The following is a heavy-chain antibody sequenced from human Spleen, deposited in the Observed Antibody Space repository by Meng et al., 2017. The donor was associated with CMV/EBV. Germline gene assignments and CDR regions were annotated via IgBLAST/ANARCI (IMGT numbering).Heavy chain of an antibody. D-gene: IGHD1-26*01. CDR2: IYSGGSNT. CDR3: AKAGQRGVVGARYGMDV. Sequence: LSLTCAASGFTFDDYGMSWVRQAPGKGLEWVSVIYSGGSNTYYADSVNGRFTISRDNSKNTLYLQMNSLRAEDTAVYYCAKAGQRGVVGARYGMDVWGQGTTVTVSS. J-gene: IGHJ6*02. V-gene: IGHV3-23*03. CDR1: GFTFDDYG.